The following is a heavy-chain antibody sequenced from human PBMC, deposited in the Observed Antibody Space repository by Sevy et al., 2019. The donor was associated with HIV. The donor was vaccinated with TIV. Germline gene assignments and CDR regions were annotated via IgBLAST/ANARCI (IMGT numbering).Heavy chain of an antibody. Sequence: SETLSLTCAVSGGSISSSNWWSWVRQPPGKGLEWIGEIYRSGSTNYNPSLKSRVTISVDKSKNQFSLKLSSVTAADTAVYYCARKVGATPLDAFDIWGQGTVVTVSS. CDR3: ARKVGATPLDAFDI. CDR2: IYRSGST. D-gene: IGHD1-26*01. V-gene: IGHV4-4*02. CDR1: GGSISSSNW. J-gene: IGHJ3*02.